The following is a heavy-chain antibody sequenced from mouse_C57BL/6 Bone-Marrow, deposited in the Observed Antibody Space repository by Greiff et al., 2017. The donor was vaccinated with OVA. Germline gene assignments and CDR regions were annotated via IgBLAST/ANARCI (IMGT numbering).Heavy chain of an antibody. CDR3: TRGDALDY. V-gene: IGHV1-7*01. CDR1: GYTFTGYW. J-gene: IGHJ4*01. Sequence: QVQLKESGAELVKPGASVKLSCKASGYTFTGYWMHWVKQRPGQGLEWIGNINPSSGYTKYNQKFKDKATLTADKSSSTAYMQLSSLTYEDSAVYCCTRGDALDYWGQGTSVTVSS. CDR2: INPSSGYT.